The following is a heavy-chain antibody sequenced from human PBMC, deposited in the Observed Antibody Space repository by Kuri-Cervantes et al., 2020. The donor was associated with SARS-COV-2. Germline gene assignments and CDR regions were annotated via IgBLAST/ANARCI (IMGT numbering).Heavy chain of an antibody. CDR3: ARVRDSSFQH. Sequence: ESLKISCAASGFTFSNYAMNWVRQAPGKGLEWIGEINHSGSANYSPSLKSRVTISVDTSKNQFSLKLSSVTAADTAVYYCARVRDSSFQHWGQGTLVTVSS. CDR2: INHSGSA. J-gene: IGHJ1*01. D-gene: IGHD3-22*01. CDR1: GFTFSNYA. V-gene: IGHV4-34*01.